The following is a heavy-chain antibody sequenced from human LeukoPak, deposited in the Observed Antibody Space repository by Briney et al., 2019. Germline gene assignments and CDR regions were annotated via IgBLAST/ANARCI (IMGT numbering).Heavy chain of an antibody. J-gene: IGHJ5*02. CDR3: ARVLHKRNYDSSDYYIS. CDR2: ISGTGNTI. Sequence: GGSLRLSCAASEFTFSDYYMSWIRQAPGKGLEWVSYISGTGNTIYYTDSVKGRFTISRDNAKNSLYLQLNSLRAEDTAVYYCARVLHKRNYDSSDYYISWGQGALVTVSS. CDR1: EFTFSDYY. D-gene: IGHD3-22*01. V-gene: IGHV3-11*04.